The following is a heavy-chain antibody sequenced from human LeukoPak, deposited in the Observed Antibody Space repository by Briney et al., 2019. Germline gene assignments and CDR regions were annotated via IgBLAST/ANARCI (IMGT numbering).Heavy chain of an antibody. CDR3: ARVRDNWGIDNFDC. V-gene: IGHV3-48*01. D-gene: IGHD7-27*01. J-gene: IGHJ4*02. Sequence: GGSLRLSCAASGFTFSSYSMNWVRQAPGKGLEWVSDISSGSSNIYYADFVKGRFTISRDNAKNSLYLQINSLRAEDTAVYYCARVRDNWGIDNFDCWGQGTLVTVSS. CDR1: GFTFSSYS. CDR2: ISSGSSNI.